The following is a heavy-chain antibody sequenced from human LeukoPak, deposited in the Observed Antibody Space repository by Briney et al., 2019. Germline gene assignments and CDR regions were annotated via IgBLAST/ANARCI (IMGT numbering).Heavy chain of an antibody. CDR3: ARHSRSGSGGYENAFDI. CDR2: IYSGGST. D-gene: IGHD5-12*01. V-gene: IGHV4-39*01. J-gene: IGHJ3*02. Sequence: SETLSLTCTVSGGSISSSSYYWDWIRQSPGKGLEWIGDIYSGGSTYYTPSLKSRVTISVDTSKNQFSLKLSSVTAADTAIYFCARHSRSGSGGYENAFDIWGQGTMVTVSS. CDR1: GGSISSSSYY.